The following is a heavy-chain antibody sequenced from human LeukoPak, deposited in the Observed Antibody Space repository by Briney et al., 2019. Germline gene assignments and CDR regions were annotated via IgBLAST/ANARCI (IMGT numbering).Heavy chain of an antibody. Sequence: ASVKVSCKASGYTFTSYAMNWVRQAPGQRLEWMGWINAGNGNTKYSQKFQGRVTITRDTSASTAYMELSSLRSEDTAVYYCARTLAVADHNWFDPWGQGTLVTVSS. D-gene: IGHD6-19*01. CDR2: INAGNGNT. V-gene: IGHV1-3*01. J-gene: IGHJ5*02. CDR3: ARTLAVADHNWFDP. CDR1: GYTFTSYA.